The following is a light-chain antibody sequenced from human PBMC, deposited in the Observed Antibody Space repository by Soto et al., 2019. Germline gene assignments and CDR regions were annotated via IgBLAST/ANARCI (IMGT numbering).Light chain of an antibody. CDR2: GAS. CDR3: QQYGSSPRT. CDR1: QSLNTDY. J-gene: IGKJ1*01. Sequence: VLTQSPGTLSLYPGERPTLCCRASQSLNTDYLDCHRQKPGQGPRLLIYGASSRATGIPDRFSGSGSGTDFTLTISRLEPEDFAVYYCQQYGSSPRTFGQGTKVDIK. V-gene: IGKV3-20*01.